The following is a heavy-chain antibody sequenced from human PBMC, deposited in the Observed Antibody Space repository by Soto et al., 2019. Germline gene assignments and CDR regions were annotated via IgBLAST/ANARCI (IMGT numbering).Heavy chain of an antibody. J-gene: IGHJ6*03. CDR3: ARLAWDYYYYYYMDV. V-gene: IGHV5-51*01. D-gene: IGHD7-27*01. CDR2: IYPGDSDT. Sequence: GESLKISCKGSGYSFTSYWIGWVRQMPGKGLEWMGIIYPGDSDTRYSPSFQGQVTISADKSISTAYLQWSSLKASDTAMYYCARLAWDYYYYYYMDVWGKGTTVTVSS. CDR1: GYSFTSYW.